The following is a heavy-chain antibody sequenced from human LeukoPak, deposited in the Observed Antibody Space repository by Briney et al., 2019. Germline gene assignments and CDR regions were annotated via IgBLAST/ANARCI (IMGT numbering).Heavy chain of an antibody. Sequence: GGSLRLSCAASGFTFSSYGMHWVRQAPGKGLEWVAFIRYDGSNKYYADSVKGRFTISRDNSKNTLYLQMNSLKTEDTAVYYCTRAGDDYVWEDFDYWGQGTLVTVSS. D-gene: IGHD3-16*01. CDR1: GFTFSSYG. V-gene: IGHV3-30*02. J-gene: IGHJ4*02. CDR2: IRYDGSNK. CDR3: TRAGDDYVWEDFDY.